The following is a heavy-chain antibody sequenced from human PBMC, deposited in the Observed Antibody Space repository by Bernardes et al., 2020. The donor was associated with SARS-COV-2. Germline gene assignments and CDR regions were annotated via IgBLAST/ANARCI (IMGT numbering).Heavy chain of an antibody. Sequence: ASVKVSCKASGYTFTTYYMHWVRQAPGQGLEWMGWINANIGVTNYAQKFQGRVTMTRDTSTSTAYMELSRLRSDDTAMYYCARDYYGSGSYTDYWGQGTLVTVSS. CDR1: GYTFTTYY. J-gene: IGHJ4*02. D-gene: IGHD3-10*01. V-gene: IGHV1-2*02. CDR2: INANIGVT. CDR3: ARDYYGSGSYTDY.